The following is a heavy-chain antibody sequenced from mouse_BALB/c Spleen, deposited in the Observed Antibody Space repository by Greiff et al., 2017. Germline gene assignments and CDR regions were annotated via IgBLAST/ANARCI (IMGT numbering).Heavy chain of an antibody. Sequence: EVQLVESGGGLVQPGGSLRLSCATSGFTFTDYYMSWVRQPPGKALEWLGFIRNKANGYTTEYSASVKGRFTISRDNSQSILYLQMNTLRAEDSATYYCARDDYDGGRFAYWGQGTLVTVSA. CDR3: ARDDYDGGRFAY. D-gene: IGHD2-4*01. CDR1: GFTFTDYY. V-gene: IGHV7-3*02. CDR2: IRNKANGYTT. J-gene: IGHJ3*01.